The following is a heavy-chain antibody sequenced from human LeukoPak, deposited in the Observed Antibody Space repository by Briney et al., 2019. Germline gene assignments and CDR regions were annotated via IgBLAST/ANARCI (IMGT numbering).Heavy chain of an antibody. J-gene: IGHJ5*02. V-gene: IGHV3-21*01. CDR2: ISSSSSYI. CDR1: GFTFSSYS. CDR3: ARDDIVVVPGNWFDP. Sequence: GGSLRLSCAASGFTFSSYSMNWVRQAPGKGLEGVSSISSSSSYIYYADSVKGRFTISRDNAKNSLYLQMKSLRAEDTAVYYCARDDIVVVPGNWFDPWGQGTLVTVSS. D-gene: IGHD2-2*01.